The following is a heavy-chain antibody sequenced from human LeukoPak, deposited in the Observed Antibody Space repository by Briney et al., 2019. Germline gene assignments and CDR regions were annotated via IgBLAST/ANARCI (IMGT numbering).Heavy chain of an antibody. D-gene: IGHD3-22*01. V-gene: IGHV3-30-3*01. Sequence: PGGSLRLSCAASGFSFSSYAMHWVRQAPGKGLEWVAVISYDGTNKYYADSVKGRFTISRDNSKNTLYLQMNSLRAEDTAVYYCARGTDSSGYYNHFAYWGQGTLVTVSS. J-gene: IGHJ4*02. CDR3: ARGTDSSGYYNHFAY. CDR1: GFSFSSYA. CDR2: ISYDGTNK.